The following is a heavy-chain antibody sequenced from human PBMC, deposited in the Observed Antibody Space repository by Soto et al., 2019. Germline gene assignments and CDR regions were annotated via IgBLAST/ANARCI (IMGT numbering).Heavy chain of an antibody. CDR3: ARDRCSGGSCYYYCYYYMDV. Sequence: EVQLVESGGGLVQPGGSLRLSCAASGFTVSSNYMRWVRQAPGKGLEWVSVINSGGSRYYPDSVKGRFTISRQNSKNTLYLQMNSLRAEDTAVYYCARDRCSGGSCYYYCYYYMDVWGKGTTVTVSS. CDR2: INSGGSR. CDR1: GFTVSSNY. D-gene: IGHD2-15*01. V-gene: IGHV3-53*04. J-gene: IGHJ6*03.